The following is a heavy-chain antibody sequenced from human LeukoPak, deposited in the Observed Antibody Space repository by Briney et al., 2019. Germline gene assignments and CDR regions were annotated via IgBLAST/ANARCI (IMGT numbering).Heavy chain of an antibody. CDR3: LTYIVGFSWFAP. CDR1: GYTLNELS. V-gene: IGHV1-24*01. D-gene: IGHD1-26*01. CDR2: FDPGDGET. Sequence: ASVKVSCKVSGYTLNELSMHWVRQAPGKGLEWMGGFDPGDGETIYSQRFQGRVSMTEDTSTDTAYMELRSLRSEDTAVYYCLTYIVGFSWFAPWGQGTLVTVSS. J-gene: IGHJ5*02.